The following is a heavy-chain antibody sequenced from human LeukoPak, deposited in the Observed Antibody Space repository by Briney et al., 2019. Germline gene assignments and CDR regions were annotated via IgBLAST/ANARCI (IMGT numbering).Heavy chain of an antibody. D-gene: IGHD3-10*01. CDR1: GYTFTSYY. CDR3: ARDRMVRGVTLVYYYMDV. Sequence: ASVKVSCKASGYTFTSYYMHWVRQAPGQGLEWMGIINPSGGSTSYAQKFQGRVTMTRDMSTSTVYMELSSLRSEDTAVYYCARDRMVRGVTLVYYYMDVWGKGTTVTVSS. CDR2: INPSGGST. J-gene: IGHJ6*03. V-gene: IGHV1-46*01.